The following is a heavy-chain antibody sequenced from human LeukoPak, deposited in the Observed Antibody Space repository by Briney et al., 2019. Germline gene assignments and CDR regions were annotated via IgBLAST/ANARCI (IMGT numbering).Heavy chain of an antibody. D-gene: IGHD2-2*01. Sequence: GASVKVSCKASGYTFTGYYMHWVRQAPGQGLEWMGWINPNSGGTNYAQKFQGRVTMTRDTSISTAYMELSRLRSDDTAVYYCAREEFVGYCSSTSCYRVLDYWGQGTLGTVSS. CDR1: GYTFTGYY. CDR2: INPNSGGT. V-gene: IGHV1-2*02. CDR3: AREEFVGYCSSTSCYRVLDY. J-gene: IGHJ4*02.